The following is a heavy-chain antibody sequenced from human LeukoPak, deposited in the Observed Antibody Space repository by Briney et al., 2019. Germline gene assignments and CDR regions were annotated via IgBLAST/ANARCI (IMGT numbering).Heavy chain of an antibody. CDR3: ARCYCSSASCRYFDF. CDR1: GFTFSDHY. CDR2: TRNKPNSYTP. Sequence: GGSLRLSCAASGFTFSDHYMDWVRQAPGKGLEWVGRTRNKPNSYTPEYAASVNGRFIISRDDSKNSLYLQLNSLKTEDTAVYYCARCYCSSASCRYFDFWGQGTLVTVSS. D-gene: IGHD2-2*01. V-gene: IGHV3-72*01. J-gene: IGHJ4*02.